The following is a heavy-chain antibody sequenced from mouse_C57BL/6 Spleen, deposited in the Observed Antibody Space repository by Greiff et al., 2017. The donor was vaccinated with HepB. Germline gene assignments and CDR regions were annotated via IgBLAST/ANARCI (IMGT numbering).Heavy chain of an antibody. V-gene: IGHV14-1*01. D-gene: IGHD2-4*01. CDR1: GFNIKDYY. CDR3: TMRLRRGGPSYFDV. Sequence: EVQLQESGAELVRPGASVKLSCTASGFNIKDYYMHWVKQRPEQGLEWIGRIDPEDGDTEYAPKFQGKATMTADTSSNTAYLQLSSLTSEDTAVYYCTMRLRRGGPSYFDVWGTGTTVTVSS. CDR2: IDPEDGDT. J-gene: IGHJ1*03.